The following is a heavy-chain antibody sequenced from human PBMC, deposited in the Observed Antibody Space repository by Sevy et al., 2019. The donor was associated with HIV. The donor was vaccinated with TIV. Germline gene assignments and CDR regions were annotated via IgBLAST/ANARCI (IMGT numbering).Heavy chain of an antibody. D-gene: IGHD3-16*01. CDR1: GFTFSSYW. V-gene: IGHV3-7*01. CDR3: ASDGVMGSY. Sequence: GGSLRLSCAASGFTFSSYWMSWVRQAPGKGVEWVANIKQDGSEKNYVDSVKGGFTISRDNAKNSLYLQMNSLGADDTAVYYFASDGVMGSYWGQGTLVTVSS. J-gene: IGHJ4*02. CDR2: IKQDGSEK.